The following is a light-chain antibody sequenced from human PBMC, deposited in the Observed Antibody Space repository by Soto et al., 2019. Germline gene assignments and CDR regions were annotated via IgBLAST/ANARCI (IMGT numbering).Light chain of an antibody. Sequence: QSVLTHPASLSRTPGHSITISCTGTSSYIGAYDYVSSFQQRPGTAPKLMISEVTNRPSGVSNRFSGSKSGNTAYLTISGLQVEDEAEYSCLSFTTTSTHVFGTGTKVTVL. J-gene: IGLJ1*01. CDR1: SSYIGAYDY. CDR2: EVT. CDR3: LSFTTTSTHV. V-gene: IGLV2-14*01.